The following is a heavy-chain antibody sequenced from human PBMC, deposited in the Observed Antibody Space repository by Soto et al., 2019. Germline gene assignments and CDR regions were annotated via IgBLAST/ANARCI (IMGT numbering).Heavy chain of an antibody. CDR2: ISSSGSTI. Sequence: GGSLRLSCAASGFTFSDYYMSWIRQAPGKGLEWVSYISSSGSTIYYADSVKGRFTISRDNAKNSLYLQMNSLRAEDTAVYYCARDPKVTMVRGVNNWFDPWGQGTLVTVSS. J-gene: IGHJ5*02. V-gene: IGHV3-11*01. CDR3: ARDPKVTMVRGVNNWFDP. D-gene: IGHD3-10*01. CDR1: GFTFSDYY.